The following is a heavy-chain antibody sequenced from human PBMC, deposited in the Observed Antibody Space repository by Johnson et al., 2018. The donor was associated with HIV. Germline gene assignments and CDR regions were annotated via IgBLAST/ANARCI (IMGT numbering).Heavy chain of an antibody. V-gene: IGHV3-66*01. J-gene: IGHJ3*02. CDR2: IFSGGST. D-gene: IGHD5-24*01. Sequence: EVQLVESGGGLVQPGGSLRLSCAASGFTYSNYAMSWVRQAPGKGLEWVSVIFSGGSTYYADSVKGRFTISRDNSKNTLFLQMNCLRPEDTAVYYCARDSGWIQLDAFDIWGQGTMVTVSS. CDR3: ARDSGWIQLDAFDI. CDR1: GFTYSNYA.